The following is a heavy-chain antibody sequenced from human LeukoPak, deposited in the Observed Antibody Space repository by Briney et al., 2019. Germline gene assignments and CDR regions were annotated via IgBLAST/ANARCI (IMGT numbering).Heavy chain of an antibody. CDR3: SRVQTQSGWFDP. V-gene: IGHV6-1*01. J-gene: IGHJ5*02. D-gene: IGHD4-23*01. CDR2: TYYRSKWHN. Sequence: SQTLSLTCAISGDSVSSNSATWNWIRQSPSRGLEWLGRTYYRSKWHNDYAASVKGRITINSDTSKNQFSLEVNSVTPEDKAVYYCSRVQTQSGWFDPWGQGTLVTVSS. CDR1: GDSVSSNSAT.